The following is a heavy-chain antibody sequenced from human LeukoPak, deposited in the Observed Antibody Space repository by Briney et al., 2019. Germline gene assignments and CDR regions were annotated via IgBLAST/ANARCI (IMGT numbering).Heavy chain of an antibody. CDR1: GGSISSSSYY. Sequence: SETLSLTCTVSGGSISSSSYYWGWIRQPPGKGLEWIGSIYYSGSTYYNPSLKSRVTISVDTSKNQFSLKLSSVTAADTAVYYCARRGDSSGNDAFDIWGRGTMVTVSS. CDR2: IYYSGST. V-gene: IGHV4-39*01. CDR3: ARRGDSSGNDAFDI. D-gene: IGHD3-22*01. J-gene: IGHJ3*02.